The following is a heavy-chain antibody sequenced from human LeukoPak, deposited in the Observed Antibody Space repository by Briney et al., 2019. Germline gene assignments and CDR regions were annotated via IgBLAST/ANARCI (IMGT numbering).Heavy chain of an antibody. CDR1: GFTFSSYA. D-gene: IGHD1-26*01. CDR3: AKDLVGAPGFDY. CDR2: ISGSGGST. J-gene: IGHJ4*02. V-gene: IGHV3-23*01. Sequence: GGSLRLSCAAPGFTFSSYAMSWVRQAPGKGLEWVSAISGSGGSTYYADPVKGRFTISRDNSKNTLYLQMNSLRAEDTAVYYCAKDLVGAPGFDYWGQGTLVTVSS.